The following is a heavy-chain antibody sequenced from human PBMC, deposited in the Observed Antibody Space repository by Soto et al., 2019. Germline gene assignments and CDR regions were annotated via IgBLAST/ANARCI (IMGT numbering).Heavy chain of an antibody. V-gene: IGHV3-30*18. Sequence: WWSLRLSCSASVFTFSSYGMHWFRQAPGKGLEWVAVISYDGSNKYYADSVKGRFTISRDNSKNTLYLQMNSLRAEDTAVYYCAKVPNHLGYDFWSGDYYYGMDVWGQGTTVTVSS. CDR3: AKVPNHLGYDFWSGDYYYGMDV. CDR2: ISYDGSNK. J-gene: IGHJ6*02. D-gene: IGHD3-3*01. CDR1: VFTFSSYG.